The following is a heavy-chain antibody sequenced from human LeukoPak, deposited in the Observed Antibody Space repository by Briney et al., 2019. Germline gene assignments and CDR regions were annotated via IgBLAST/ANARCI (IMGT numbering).Heavy chain of an antibody. CDR3: TTGTGLIPGAMIIVRDY. D-gene: IGHD1-1*01. J-gene: IGHJ4*02. CDR1: TLXXXP. Sequence: TLXXXPVYWVRQXSGKGVEWGGHIRPKANSDSTAYAASVKGRFTISRDDSNNTAYLQMNSLTSDDTAVYYCTTGTGLIPGAMIIVRDYWGQGTLVTVSS. V-gene: IGHV3-73*01. CDR2: IRPKANSDST.